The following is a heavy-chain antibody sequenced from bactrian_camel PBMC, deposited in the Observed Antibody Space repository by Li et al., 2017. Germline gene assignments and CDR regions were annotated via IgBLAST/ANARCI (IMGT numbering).Heavy chain of an antibody. J-gene: IGHJ4*01. Sequence: HVQLVESGGGSVQAGGSLTLSCASSGGIYSSKCVGWFRQAPGNGREEVATIYTGGGSTSYADSVKGRFTISLDAAKNTVYLQMNCLKPEDTAMYYCAADFLASPQLLQQWFLRGGPPRNCWGHGTQVTVS. CDR1: GGIYSSKC. D-gene: IGHD2*01. CDR2: IYTGGGST. CDR3: AADFLASPQLLQQWFLRGGPPRNC. V-gene: IGHV3S54*01.